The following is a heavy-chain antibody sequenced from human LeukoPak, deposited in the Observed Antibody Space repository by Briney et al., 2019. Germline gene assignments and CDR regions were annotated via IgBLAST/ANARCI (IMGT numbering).Heavy chain of an antibody. CDR3: ARESTSTSCYDP. D-gene: IGHD2-2*01. J-gene: IGHJ5*02. Sequence: PGGSLRLSCAASGFTFTSYYMHWVRQAPGQGLEWMGIINPSGGGTTNAQRFQGRLTMTRDTSTSTVYMELSSLRSEDTAVYYCARESTSTSCYDPWGQGTLVTVSS. V-gene: IGHV1-46*01. CDR1: GFTFTSYY. CDR2: INPSGGGT.